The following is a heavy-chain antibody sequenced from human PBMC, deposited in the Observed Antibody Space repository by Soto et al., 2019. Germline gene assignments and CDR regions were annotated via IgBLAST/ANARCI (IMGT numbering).Heavy chain of an antibody. V-gene: IGHV6-1*01. J-gene: IGHJ3*02. CDR3: ARERGVLSEAFAI. Sequence: PSQTLSLPCAISGDSVSSTIAAWNWIKQSPSRGLEWLGRTYYRSKWYHDYAPSVKIRITINPDTSKKHFSLQLNSMTPEDTAVYYCARERGVLSEAFAIWGRGTMVT. D-gene: IGHD3-16*02. CDR1: GDSVSSTIAA. CDR2: TYYRSKWYH.